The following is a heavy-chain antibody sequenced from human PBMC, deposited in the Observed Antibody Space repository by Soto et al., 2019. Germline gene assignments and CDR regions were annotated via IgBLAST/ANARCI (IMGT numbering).Heavy chain of an antibody. CDR1: GGSIRRYY. J-gene: IGHJ3*01. Sequence: QVQLQESGPGLVKPPETLSLTCTVSGGSIRRYYWSWIRQPAGKGLEWIGRIYSSGSTKYNPSLKSRVTMSVDTSKNLFSLKLSSVTAADTAVYYCAREGTTSGSFDVWGQGTMVTVSS. CDR3: AREGTTSGSFDV. V-gene: IGHV4-4*07. D-gene: IGHD1-26*01. CDR2: IYSSGST.